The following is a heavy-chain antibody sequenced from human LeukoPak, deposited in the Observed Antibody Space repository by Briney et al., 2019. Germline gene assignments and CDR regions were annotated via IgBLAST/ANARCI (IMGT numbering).Heavy chain of an antibody. CDR1: GFTFSNYA. D-gene: IGHD3-16*01. J-gene: IGHJ6*03. Sequence: GGSLRLSCAASGFTFSNYAMSWVRQAPGKGLEGFSAITDSGGDTYYADSVKGRFTISRDNSKNTLDLQMSSLRAEDTAVYYCAKGQRPNGYYYMDVWGKGTTVTVSS. CDR2: ITDSGGDT. CDR3: AKGQRPNGYYYMDV. V-gene: IGHV3-23*01.